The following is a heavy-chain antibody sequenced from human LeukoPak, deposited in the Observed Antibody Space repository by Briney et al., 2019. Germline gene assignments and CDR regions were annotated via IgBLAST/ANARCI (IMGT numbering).Heavy chain of an antibody. D-gene: IGHD4-17*01. V-gene: IGHV3-23*01. CDR2: FGGTDGRT. Sequence: GGSLRLSCAASGFTFSKNAMSWVRQAPGKGLEWVSAFGGTDGRTYYADSVKGRFTISRDNAKNSLYLQMNSLRAEDTAVYYCARDVYGDYVPYYFDYWGQGTLVTVSS. CDR3: ARDVYGDYVPYYFDY. CDR1: GFTFSKNA. J-gene: IGHJ4*02.